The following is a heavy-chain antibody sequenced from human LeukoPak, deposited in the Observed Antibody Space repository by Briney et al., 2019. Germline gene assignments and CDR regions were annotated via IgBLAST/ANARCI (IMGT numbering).Heavy chain of an antibody. CDR2: IYYSGST. CDR1: GGSISSYY. J-gene: IGHJ6*04. CDR3: ARAAAGNHPYYYYGMDV. Sequence: SETLSLTCTVSGGSISSYYWSWLRQPPGKGLEWIGYIYYSGSTNYNPSLKSRVTISVDTSKNQFSLKLSSVTAADTAVYYCARAAAGNHPYYYYGMDVWGKGTTVTVSS. D-gene: IGHD6-13*01. V-gene: IGHV4-59*01.